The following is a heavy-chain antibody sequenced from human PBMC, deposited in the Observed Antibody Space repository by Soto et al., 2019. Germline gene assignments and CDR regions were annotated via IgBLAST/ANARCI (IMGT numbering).Heavy chain of an antibody. CDR2: IKQDGSEK. Sequence: EVQLVEFGGGLVQSGGSLRLSCAASGFTFSSYWMSWVRQGPGKGPEWVANIKQDGSEKYYVDSVKGRFTISRDNAKNSLYLQMTSLRAEDTAVYHCAKSLSAIPGDSWGQGTLVTVSS. J-gene: IGHJ4*02. CDR3: AKSLSAIPGDS. CDR1: GFTFSSYW. D-gene: IGHD2-2*01. V-gene: IGHV3-7*05.